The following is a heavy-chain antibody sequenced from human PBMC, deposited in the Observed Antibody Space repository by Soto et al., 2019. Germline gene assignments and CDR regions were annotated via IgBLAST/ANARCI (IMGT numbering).Heavy chain of an antibody. V-gene: IGHV5-51*01. D-gene: IGHD6-13*01. CDR2: IYPGDSDT. Sequence: GESLKISCKGSGYSFTSYWIGWVRQMPGKGLEWMGIIYPGDSDTRYSPSFQGQVTISADKSISTAYLQWSSLKASDTAMYYCARSKGRLGASFVGSSWYDGPDYWGQGTLVTVSS. J-gene: IGHJ4*02. CDR1: GYSFTSYW. CDR3: ARSKGRLGASFVGSSWYDGPDY.